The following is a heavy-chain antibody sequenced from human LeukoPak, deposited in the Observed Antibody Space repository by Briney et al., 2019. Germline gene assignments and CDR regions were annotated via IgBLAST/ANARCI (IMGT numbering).Heavy chain of an antibody. CDR3: ARQEGYCSSTSCLYFDY. CDR2: INHSGST. CDR1: GGSFSGYY. Sequence: SETLSLTCAVYGGSFSGYYWSWIRQPPGKGLEWIGEINHSGSTNYNPSLKSRVTISVDTSKNQFSLKLSSVTAADTAVYYCARQEGYCSSTSCLYFDYWGQGTLVTVSS. J-gene: IGHJ4*02. D-gene: IGHD2-2*01. V-gene: IGHV4-34*01.